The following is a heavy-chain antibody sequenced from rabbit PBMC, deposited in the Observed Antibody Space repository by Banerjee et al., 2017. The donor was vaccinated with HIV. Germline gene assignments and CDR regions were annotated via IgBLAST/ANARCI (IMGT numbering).Heavy chain of an antibody. J-gene: IGHJ4*01. CDR1: GFSFSSGYD. V-gene: IGHV1S40*01. Sequence: QSLEESGGDLVQPEGSLTLTCKASGFSFSSGYDMCWVRQAPGKGLEWIACIYAASSGRTYYASWAKGRFTISKTSSTTVTLRMTSLTAADTATYFCARTTISRNYVPDYFDLWGPGTLVTVS. D-gene: IGHD1-1*01. CDR3: ARTTISRNYVPDYFDL. CDR2: IYAASSGRT.